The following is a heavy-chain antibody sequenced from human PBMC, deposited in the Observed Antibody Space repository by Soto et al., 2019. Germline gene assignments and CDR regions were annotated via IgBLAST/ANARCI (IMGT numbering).Heavy chain of an antibody. V-gene: IGHV1-18*01. CDR2: ISPYTGNT. CDR3: VRVDNYVTPTPQDV. Sequence: QVQLVQSGDEVKKPGASVKVSCKASGYIFVNYGIAWVRQAPGQGLEWMGWISPYTGNTHSASKVQGRLTMTTDTSTSTAYMHLASLTTDDTAVYYCVRVDNYVTPTPQDVWGQGPTVTVSS. D-gene: IGHD3-16*01. J-gene: IGHJ6*02. CDR1: GYIFVNYG.